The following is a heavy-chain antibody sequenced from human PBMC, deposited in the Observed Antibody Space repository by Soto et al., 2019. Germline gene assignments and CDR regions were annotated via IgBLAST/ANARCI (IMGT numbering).Heavy chain of an antibody. Sequence: SETLSLTCTVSGGSISSGDYSWSWIRQPPGKGLEWIGYIYYSGSTNYNPSLKSRVTISVDTSKNQFSLKLSSVTAADTAVYYCARDSDDSGWRYFDYWGQGTLVTVSS. J-gene: IGHJ4*02. V-gene: IGHV4-61*08. D-gene: IGHD6-19*01. CDR3: ARDSDDSGWRYFDY. CDR1: GGSISSGDYS. CDR2: IYYSGST.